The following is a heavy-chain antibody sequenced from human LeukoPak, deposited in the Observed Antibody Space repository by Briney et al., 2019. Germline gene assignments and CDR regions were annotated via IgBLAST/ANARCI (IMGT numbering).Heavy chain of an antibody. CDR1: GYTFTSYG. CDR3: ARDYCSSTSCLLDY. CDR2: ISAYNGNT. V-gene: IGHV1-18*01. J-gene: IGHJ4*02. Sequence: GASVKVSCKASGYTFTSYGISWVRQAPGQGLEWMGWISAYNGNTNYAQKLQGRVTMTTDTSTSTAYMELRSLRSDDTAVYYCARDYCSSTSCLLDYWGQGTLVTVSS. D-gene: IGHD2-2*01.